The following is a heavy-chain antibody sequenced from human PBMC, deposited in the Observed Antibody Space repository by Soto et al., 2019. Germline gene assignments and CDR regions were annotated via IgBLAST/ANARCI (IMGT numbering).Heavy chain of an antibody. J-gene: IGHJ5*02. V-gene: IGHV1-2*02. CDR1: RYIFTAYF. D-gene: IGHD1-1*01. CDR3: ASHDPGARFDP. Sequence: QVQLVQSGAEVKKPGASVKVSCKAPRYIFTAYFMHWVRQAPGQGLEWMGWINPNNGATHYGLSFQGGVTMTRDTSISTAYMDLSSLRSDDTAAYYCASHDPGARFDPWGQGTLVIVSS. CDR2: INPNNGAT.